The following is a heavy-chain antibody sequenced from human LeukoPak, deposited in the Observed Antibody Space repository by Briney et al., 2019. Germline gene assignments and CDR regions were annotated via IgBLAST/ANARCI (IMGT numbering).Heavy chain of an antibody. CDR1: GFTVSSNY. D-gene: IGHD5-12*01. CDR3: AREGGYSGYDPPPFDY. V-gene: IGHV3-66*01. Sequence: GGSLRLSCAASGFTVSSNYMSWVRQAPGKGLEWVSVIYSGGSTYYADSVKGRFTISRDNSKNTLYLQMNSLRAEDTAVYYCAREGGYSGYDPPPFDYWGQGTLVTVSS. J-gene: IGHJ4*02. CDR2: IYSGGST.